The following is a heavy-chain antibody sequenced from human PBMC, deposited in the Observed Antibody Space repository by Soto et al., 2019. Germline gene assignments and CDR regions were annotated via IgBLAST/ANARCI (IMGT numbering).Heavy chain of an antibody. CDR2: INAGNGNT. V-gene: IGHV1-3*05. D-gene: IGHD2-21*02. Sequence: QVQLVQSGAEEKKPGASVKVSCKASGYTFTSYAMHWVRQAPGQRREWMGWINAGNGNTKYSQKFQGRVTITRDGTASTANLEMSCLRSEDTAVYYCAGSIVVVTAVDYWGQGTLVTVSS. CDR1: GYTFTSYA. CDR3: AGSIVVVTAVDY. J-gene: IGHJ4*02.